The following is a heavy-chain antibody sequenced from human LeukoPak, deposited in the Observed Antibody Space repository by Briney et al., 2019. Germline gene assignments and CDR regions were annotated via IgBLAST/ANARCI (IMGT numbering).Heavy chain of an antibody. CDR3: VKDRRLDYSRFDC. Sequence: PGGSLRLSCSASGFTFNSYAMHWVRQAPGKGLEYVSGIRSNGGSTYYADSVKGRFTISRDNSKNTLYLQMGSLRAEDTAVYYCVKDRRLDYSRFDCWGQGNLVTVSS. CDR2: IRSNGGST. V-gene: IGHV3-64D*06. D-gene: IGHD2-21*01. CDR1: GFTFNSYA. J-gene: IGHJ4*02.